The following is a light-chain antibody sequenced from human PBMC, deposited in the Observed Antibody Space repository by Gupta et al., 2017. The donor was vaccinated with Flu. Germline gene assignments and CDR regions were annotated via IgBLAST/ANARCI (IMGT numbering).Light chain of an antibody. CDR1: QSVNGNY. CDR2: GAS. Sequence: EIVLTQSPGTLSLSPGERATLSCRASQSVNGNYLAWYQQKPGQAPRLLIYGASSRATGFPDRFSGTGSGTDFTLTISRLEPEDFAVYYCQQYGNSPFTFGPGTKVEFK. CDR3: QQYGNSPFT. J-gene: IGKJ3*01. V-gene: IGKV3-20*01.